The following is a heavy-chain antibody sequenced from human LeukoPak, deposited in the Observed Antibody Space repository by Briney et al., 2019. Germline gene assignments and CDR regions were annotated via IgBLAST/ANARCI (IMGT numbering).Heavy chain of an antibody. Sequence: SETLSLTCTVSGGSISGYFWAWIRRPAGKGLEWIGRIYSSGSTNYNLSLKSRVTMSVDTSKNQFSLRLTSVTAADTAVYYCAREARGGSTYFDNWGQGTLVTVSS. CDR3: AREARGGSTYFDN. D-gene: IGHD1-26*01. CDR1: GGSISGYF. CDR2: IYSSGST. J-gene: IGHJ4*02. V-gene: IGHV4-4*07.